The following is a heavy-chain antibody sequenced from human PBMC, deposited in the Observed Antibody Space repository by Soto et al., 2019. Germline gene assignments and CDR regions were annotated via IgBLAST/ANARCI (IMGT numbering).Heavy chain of an antibody. Sequence: VQLLESGGGLIQPGGSLRLSCAASGFTFSYGIHWLRQAPGQGLEWVAYISYDSSNKFYGDSVKGRFTISRDNSKNTQFLHMNSLRAEDTAVYYCAKLVIGYCSGNTCDDYWGQGTLVAVSS. J-gene: IGHJ4*02. CDR1: GFTFSYG. CDR3: AKLVIGYCSGNTCDDY. D-gene: IGHD2-15*01. V-gene: IGHV3-30*18. CDR2: ISYDSSNK.